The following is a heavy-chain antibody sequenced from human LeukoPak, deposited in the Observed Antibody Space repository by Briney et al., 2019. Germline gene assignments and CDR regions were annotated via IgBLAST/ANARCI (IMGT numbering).Heavy chain of an antibody. V-gene: IGHV4-59*08. J-gene: IGHJ2*01. D-gene: IGHD4-23*01. CDR2: IYYSGST. CDR3: ARRGGYGGNSWYFDL. Sequence: SETLSLTCTVSGGSISSYYWSWIRQPPGKGPEWIGYIYYSGSTNYNPSLKSRVTTSVDTSKNQFSLKLRSVAAADTAVYYCARRGGYGGNSWYFDLWGRGTLVTVSS. CDR1: GGSISSYY.